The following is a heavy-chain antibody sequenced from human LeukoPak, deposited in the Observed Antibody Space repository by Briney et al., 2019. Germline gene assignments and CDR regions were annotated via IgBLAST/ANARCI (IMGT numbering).Heavy chain of an antibody. J-gene: IGHJ6*03. CDR3: AREIVNWGRPLDPDDDYYYMDV. CDR1: GYTFTSYA. V-gene: IGHV1-69*06. CDR2: IIPIFGTA. Sequence: SVKVSCKASGYTFTSYAMNWVRQAPGQGLEWMGGIIPIFGTANYAQKFQGRVTITADKSTSTAYMELSSLRSEDTAVYYCAREIVNWGRPLDPDDDYYYMDVWGKGTTVTVSS. D-gene: IGHD7-27*01.